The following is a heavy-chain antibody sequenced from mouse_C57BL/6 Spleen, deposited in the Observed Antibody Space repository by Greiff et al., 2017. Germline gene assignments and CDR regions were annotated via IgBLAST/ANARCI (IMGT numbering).Heavy chain of an antibody. D-gene: IGHD1-1*01. V-gene: IGHV3-8*01. Sequence: EVMLVESGPGLAKPSQTLSLTCSVTGYSITSDYWNWIRKFPGNKLEYMGYISYSGSTYYNPSLKSRISITRDTSKNQYYLQLNSVTTEDTATYYCARYYGSRSRNYYAMDYWGQGTSVTVSS. CDR1: GYSITSDY. CDR2: ISYSGST. J-gene: IGHJ4*01. CDR3: ARYYGSRSRNYYAMDY.